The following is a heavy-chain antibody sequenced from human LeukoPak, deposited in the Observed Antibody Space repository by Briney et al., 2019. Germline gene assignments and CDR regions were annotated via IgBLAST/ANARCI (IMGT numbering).Heavy chain of an antibody. CDR1: GFSLRRYA. J-gene: IGHJ3*02. Sequence: GGSLRLSCAASGFSLRRYAMNWVRQAPGKGLEWVAVISFDGTNDYYADSVKGRFTIPRDNSKDTLYLQMDSLRDEDTAIYYCVRVPISIVEVPAAFGGHGFDIWGQGTMVTVSS. CDR3: VRVPISIVEVPAAFGGHGFDI. D-gene: IGHD2-2*01. V-gene: IGHV3-30-3*01. CDR2: ISFDGTND.